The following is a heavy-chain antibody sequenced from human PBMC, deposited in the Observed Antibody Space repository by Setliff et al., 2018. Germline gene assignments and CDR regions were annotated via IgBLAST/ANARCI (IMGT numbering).Heavy chain of an antibody. J-gene: IGHJ6*02. D-gene: IGHD3-22*01. CDR3: ARVRQGYYDSSGAYYYYGMDV. V-gene: IGHV1-2*04. Sequence: GASVKVSCKASGYTFTSYDINWVRQATGQGLEWMGWMNPNSGGTNYAQKFQGWVTMTRDTSISTAYMELSRLRSDDTAVYYCARVRQGYYDSSGAYYYYGMDVWGQGTTVTVSS. CDR2: MNPNSGGT. CDR1: GYTFTSYD.